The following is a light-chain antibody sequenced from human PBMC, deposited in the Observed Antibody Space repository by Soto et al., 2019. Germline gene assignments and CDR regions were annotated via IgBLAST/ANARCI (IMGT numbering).Light chain of an antibody. CDR1: QSISDW. V-gene: IGKV1-5*03. CDR3: QHYDNYLWT. Sequence: DIQMTQSPATLSASVGDRVTITCRASQSISDWVAWYQQKPGKPPKFLIYRASSLQGGVPSRFSGSGSGTEFTLTISSLQPDDFATYYCQHYDNYLWTFGQGTTVESK. J-gene: IGKJ1*01. CDR2: RAS.